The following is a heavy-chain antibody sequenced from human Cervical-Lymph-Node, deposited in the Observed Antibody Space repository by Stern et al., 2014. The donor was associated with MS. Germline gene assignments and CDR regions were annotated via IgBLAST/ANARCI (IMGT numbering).Heavy chain of an antibody. V-gene: IGHV4-39*01. Sequence: VQLEESGPGLVKPSETLSLTCSVSGASISSTGYYWGWIRQPPGKGLEWIGSISNSKIPYYHPSLKSRLPISVDTSKNQISLRLPSLTAADTAVYYCARREGLVTPVLWGQGTLVTVSS. CDR3: ARREGLVTPVL. D-gene: IGHD4-23*01. CDR2: ISNSKIP. J-gene: IGHJ4*02. CDR1: GASISSTGYY.